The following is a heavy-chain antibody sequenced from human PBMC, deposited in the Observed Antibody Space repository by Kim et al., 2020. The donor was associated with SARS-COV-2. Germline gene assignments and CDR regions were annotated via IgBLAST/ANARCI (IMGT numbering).Heavy chain of an antibody. Sequence: GGSLRLSCAASGFTFSSYSMNWVRQAPGKGLEWVSSISSTSIYIDYADSVKGRFTISRDNAKNSVYLQMNSLRDEDTAVYYCARGGQVPGWGQGTLVTVSS. J-gene: IGHJ4*02. CDR2: ISSTSIYI. CDR3: ARGGQVPG. CDR1: GFTFSSYS. V-gene: IGHV3-21*01. D-gene: IGHD2-15*01.